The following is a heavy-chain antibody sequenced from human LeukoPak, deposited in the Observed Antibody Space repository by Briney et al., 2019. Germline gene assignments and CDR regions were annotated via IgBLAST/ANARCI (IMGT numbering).Heavy chain of an antibody. CDR2: ISSSSSYI. J-gene: IGHJ5*02. D-gene: IGHD2-15*01. CDR1: GFTFSSYS. CDR3: ARGDVVVVAASVNSYRRWFDP. V-gene: IGHV3-21*01. Sequence: GGSLRLSCAASGFTFSSYSMNWVRQAPGKGLEWVSSISSSSSYIYYADSVKGRFTISRDNAKNSLYLQMNSLRAEDTAVYYCARGDVVVVAASVNSYRRWFDPWGQGTLVTVSS.